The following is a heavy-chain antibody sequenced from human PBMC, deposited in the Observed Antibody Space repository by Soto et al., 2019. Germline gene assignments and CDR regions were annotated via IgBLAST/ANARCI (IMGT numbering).Heavy chain of an antibody. D-gene: IGHD3-10*01. V-gene: IGHV3-7*01. J-gene: IGHJ6*02. CDR3: VRERGLSSFYGMDV. Sequence: GGSLRLSCAASGFTFSRFWMSWVRQAPGKGLEWVANIKEDGSEKYYVDSVKGRFAISRDNAKNSLYLQMNSLRAEDTAVYYCVRERGLSSFYGMDVWGQGTTVTVSS. CDR2: IKEDGSEK. CDR1: GFTFSRFW.